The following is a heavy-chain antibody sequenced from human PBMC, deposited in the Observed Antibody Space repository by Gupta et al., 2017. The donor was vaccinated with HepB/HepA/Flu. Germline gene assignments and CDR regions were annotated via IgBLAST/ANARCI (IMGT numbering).Heavy chain of an antibody. V-gene: IGHV3-15*01. J-gene: IGHJ1*01. CDR2: FKSKSDGGTI. Sequence: EVQLVESGGGLVKPGGSLRLSCAASGFTFNNAWMSWVRQAPGKGLEWVGRFKSKSDGGTIDYAAPVKGRFTISRDDSKNILHLQMNSLKAEDTAVYYCTTRYCSADSCYGEYFQHWGQGTLVTVSS. CDR1: GFTFNNAW. CDR3: TTRYCSADSCYGEYFQH. D-gene: IGHD2-15*01.